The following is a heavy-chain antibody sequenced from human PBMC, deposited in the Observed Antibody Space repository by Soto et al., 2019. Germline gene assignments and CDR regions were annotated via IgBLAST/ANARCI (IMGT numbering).Heavy chain of an antibody. CDR1: GYTFTNDS. CDR2: ISAYNGNT. J-gene: IGHJ4*02. D-gene: IGHD1-26*01. CDR3: ARDLGGSYYAPVDY. Sequence: QVQLVQSGAEVKKPGASVKVSYKASGYTFTNDSISWVRQAPGQGLEWMGWISAYNGNTKYAQKLQGRVTTTTDTSTSTAYMELRSLRSDDSAVYYCARDLGGSYYAPVDYWGQGTLVTVSS. V-gene: IGHV1-18*01.